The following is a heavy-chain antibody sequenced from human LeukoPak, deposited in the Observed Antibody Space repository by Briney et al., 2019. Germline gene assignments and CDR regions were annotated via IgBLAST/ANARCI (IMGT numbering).Heavy chain of an antibody. D-gene: IGHD1-26*01. V-gene: IGHV1-2*02. J-gene: IGHJ3*02. Sequence: ASVKVSCKASGYTFTGYYMHWVRQAPGQGLEWMGWINPNSGGTNYAQKFQGRVTMTRDTSISTAYMELSRLRSDDTAVYYCARGDVGATNAFDIWGQGAMVTVSS. CDR3: ARGDVGATNAFDI. CDR2: INPNSGGT. CDR1: GYTFTGYY.